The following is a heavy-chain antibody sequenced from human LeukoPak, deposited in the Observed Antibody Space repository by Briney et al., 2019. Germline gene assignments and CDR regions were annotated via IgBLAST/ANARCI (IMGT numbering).Heavy chain of an antibody. J-gene: IGHJ4*02. V-gene: IGHV5-51*01. Sequence: GESLKISCKGSGYSFTTYWIGWVRQMPGKGLEWMGIIYPGDSDSRYRPSFQGQVTISADKSINTAYLQWSSLQASDTAMYYCARRREYYGDYDYWGQGTLVTVSS. CDR3: ARRREYYGDYDY. CDR1: GYSFTTYW. D-gene: IGHD4-17*01. CDR2: IYPGDSDS.